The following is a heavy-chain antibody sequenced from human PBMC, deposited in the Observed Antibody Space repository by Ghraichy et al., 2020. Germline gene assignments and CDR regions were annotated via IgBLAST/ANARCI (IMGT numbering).Heavy chain of an antibody. CDR1: GFTFSSYA. Sequence: LSLTCAASGFTFSSYAMHWVRQAPGKGLEWVAVISYDGSNKYYADSVKGRFTISRDNSKNTLYLQMNSLRAEDTAVYYCAREEWLVRNFDYWGQGTLVTVSS. V-gene: IGHV3-30-3*01. CDR2: ISYDGSNK. J-gene: IGHJ4*02. D-gene: IGHD6-19*01. CDR3: AREEWLVRNFDY.